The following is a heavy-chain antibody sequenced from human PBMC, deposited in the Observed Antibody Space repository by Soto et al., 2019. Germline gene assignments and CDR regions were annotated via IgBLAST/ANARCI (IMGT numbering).Heavy chain of an antibody. J-gene: IGHJ3*02. D-gene: IGHD5-12*01. Sequence: PGGSLRLSCAASGFTFSSYGMHWVRQAPGKGLEWVAVIWYDGSNKYYADSVKGRFTISRDNSKNTLYLQMNSLRAEDTAVYYCARPRRGYNPDAFDIWGQGTMVTVSS. CDR2: IWYDGSNK. CDR1: GFTFSSYG. V-gene: IGHV3-33*01. CDR3: ARPRRGYNPDAFDI.